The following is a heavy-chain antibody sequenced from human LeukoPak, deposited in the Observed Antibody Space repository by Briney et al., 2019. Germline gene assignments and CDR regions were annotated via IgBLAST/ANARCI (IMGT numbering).Heavy chain of an antibody. J-gene: IGHJ5*02. Sequence: SETLSLTCTVSGGSISSSSYYWGWIRQPPGKGLEWIGSIYYSGSTYYNPSLKSRVTISVDTSKNQFSLKLSSVTAADTAVYYCARSHDYGDYTSWFDPWGQGTLVTVSS. CDR1: GGSISSSSYY. CDR3: ARSHDYGDYTSWFDP. CDR2: IYYSGST. V-gene: IGHV4-39*01. D-gene: IGHD4-17*01.